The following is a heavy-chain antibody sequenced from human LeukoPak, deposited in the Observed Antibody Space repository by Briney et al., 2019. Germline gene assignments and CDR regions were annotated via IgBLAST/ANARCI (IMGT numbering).Heavy chain of an antibody. CDR2: IDPSDSYT. V-gene: IGHV5-10-1*01. Sequence: GESLKISCKGSGYSFTSYWISWVRQMPGKGLEWRGRIDPSDSYTNYSPSFQGHVTISADKSISIAYLQWSSLKASDTAMYYCARRFSEYYDILTGYLYAFDIWGQGTMVTVSS. CDR1: GYSFTSYW. CDR3: ARRFSEYYDILTGYLYAFDI. J-gene: IGHJ3*02. D-gene: IGHD3-9*01.